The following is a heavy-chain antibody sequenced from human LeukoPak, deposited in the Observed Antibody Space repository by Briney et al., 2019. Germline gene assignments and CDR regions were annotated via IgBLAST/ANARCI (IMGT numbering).Heavy chain of an antibody. Sequence: GGSLRLSCAASGFTFSSYSMNWVRQAPGKGLEWVSSISSSSSYIYYADSVKGRFTISRDNSKNTLYLQMNSLRAEDTAVYYCARGTLIIPFDYWGQGTLVTVSS. CDR2: ISSSSSYI. J-gene: IGHJ4*02. CDR3: ARGTLIIPFDY. D-gene: IGHD3-10*01. V-gene: IGHV3-21*01. CDR1: GFTFSSYS.